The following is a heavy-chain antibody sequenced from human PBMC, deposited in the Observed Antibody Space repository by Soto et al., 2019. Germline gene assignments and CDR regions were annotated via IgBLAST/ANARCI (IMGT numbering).Heavy chain of an antibody. CDR1: GFNLRTFG. CDR2: IWYDGDNK. V-gene: IGHV3-33*01. D-gene: IGHD2-2*02. Sequence: GGSLRLSCVASGFNLRTFGLHWVRQAPGKGLEWVAVIWYDGDNKHYADSVKGRFTISRDTSRNRLDLQMNSLRVDDTATYYCARDSFDSSTCYMAYYYHMDVWGNGTTVTVSS. CDR3: ARDSFDSSTCYMAYYYHMDV. J-gene: IGHJ6*03.